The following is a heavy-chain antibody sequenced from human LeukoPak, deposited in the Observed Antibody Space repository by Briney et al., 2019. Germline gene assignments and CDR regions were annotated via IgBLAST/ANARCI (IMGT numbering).Heavy chain of an antibody. CDR1: GYTFTGYY. CDR2: INPNSGGT. D-gene: IGHD3-22*01. CDR3: ARTESPAYYYDSSGYSRYFDY. Sequence: GASVKVSCKASGYTFTGYYMHWVRQAPGQGLEWMGWINPNSGGTNYAQKFQGRVTMTRDTSISTAYMELSRLRSDDTAVYYCARTESPAYYYDSSGYSRYFDYWGQGTLVTVSS. J-gene: IGHJ4*02. V-gene: IGHV1-2*02.